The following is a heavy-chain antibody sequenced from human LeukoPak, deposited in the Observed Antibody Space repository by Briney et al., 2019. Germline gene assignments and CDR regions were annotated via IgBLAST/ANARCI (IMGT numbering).Heavy chain of an antibody. CDR1: EFTVSRNH. V-gene: IGHV3-66*02. J-gene: IGHJ3*02. D-gene: IGHD2-21*01. CDR3: ARDSSTDAFDI. CDR2: IYSGGTT. Sequence: GGSLRLSCAASEFTVSRNHMNWVRQAPGKGLEWVSVIYSGGTTYYADSMKGRFTLSRDNSKNTLYLQMNSLRTEDTAVYYCARDSSTDAFDIWGQGTMVTVSS.